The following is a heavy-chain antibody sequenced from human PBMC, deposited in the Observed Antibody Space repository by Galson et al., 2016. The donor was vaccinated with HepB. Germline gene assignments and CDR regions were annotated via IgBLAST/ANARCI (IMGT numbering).Heavy chain of an antibody. V-gene: IGHV5-51*01. CDR2: IYPGDSDT. J-gene: IGHJ3*01. CDR3: ARRVYTSGWLDAFDL. D-gene: IGHD6-19*01. Sequence: QSGAEVKKPGESLKISCKGSGYSFPSYWIGWVRQMPGKGLEWMGIIYPGDSDTRYSPSFQGQVTISAAKSISTAYLQWSSLKASDTAMYYCARRVYTSGWLDAFDLGGQGTMVTVSS. CDR1: GYSFPSYW.